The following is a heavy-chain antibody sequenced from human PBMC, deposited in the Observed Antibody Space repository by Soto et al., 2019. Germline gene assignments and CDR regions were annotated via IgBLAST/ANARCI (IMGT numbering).Heavy chain of an antibody. CDR1: GFSVTSSGVG. V-gene: IGHV2-5*02. Sequence: SGPTLVNPTQTLTLTCTFSGFSVTSSGVGVGWIRQPPGKALEWLALIYWDDDKRYSPSLKSRLTVTKDTSKNQVVLTMTNMDPVDTASYYCAHSDTGYGSKWVSFDYWGQGTLVTVSS. CDR2: IYWDDDK. D-gene: IGHD6-13*01. J-gene: IGHJ4*02. CDR3: AHSDTGYGSKWVSFDY.